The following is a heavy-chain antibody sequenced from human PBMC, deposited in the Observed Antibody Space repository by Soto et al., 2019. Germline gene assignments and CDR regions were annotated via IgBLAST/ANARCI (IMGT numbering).Heavy chain of an antibody. J-gene: IGHJ5*02. Sequence: PGESLKISCKGSGYSFTSYWIGWVRQMPGKGLEWMGIIYPGDSDTRYSPSFQGQVTISADKSISTAYLQWSSLKASDTAMYYCARSERTAWFGVMFDPWGQGTLVTVSS. V-gene: IGHV5-51*01. CDR3: ARSERTAWFGVMFDP. CDR2: IYPGDSDT. CDR1: GYSFTSYW. D-gene: IGHD3-10*01.